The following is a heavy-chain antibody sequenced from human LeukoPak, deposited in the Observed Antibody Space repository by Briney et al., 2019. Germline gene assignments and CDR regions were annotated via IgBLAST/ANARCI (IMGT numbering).Heavy chain of an antibody. CDR3: AKDPNPFYDFWSGYK. D-gene: IGHD3-3*01. Sequence: PGGSLRLSCAASGFTFTGHTMTWLRQAPGKGLEWVSIIGGRDDRTYYADSVKGRFTISRDNSKNTLYLQMNSLRGEDTAVYYRAKDPNPFYDFWSGYKWGQGTLVTVSS. CDR1: GFTFTGHT. CDR2: IGGRDDRT. J-gene: IGHJ4*02. V-gene: IGHV3-23*01.